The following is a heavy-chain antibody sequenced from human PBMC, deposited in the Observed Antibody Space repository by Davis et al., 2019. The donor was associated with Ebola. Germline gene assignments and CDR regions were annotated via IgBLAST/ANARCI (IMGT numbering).Heavy chain of an antibody. J-gene: IGHJ6*02. CDR1: GDTFSNYA. V-gene: IGHV1-8*02. Sequence: AASVKVSCKASGDTFSNYAFSWVRQAPGQGLEWMGWMNPNSGNTGYAQKFQGRVSMSRNTSISTAYMELSSLRYEDTAVYYCTTLDILTAYIPYAMDVWGQGTTVTVS. CDR2: MNPNSGNT. D-gene: IGHD3-9*01. CDR3: TTLDILTAYIPYAMDV.